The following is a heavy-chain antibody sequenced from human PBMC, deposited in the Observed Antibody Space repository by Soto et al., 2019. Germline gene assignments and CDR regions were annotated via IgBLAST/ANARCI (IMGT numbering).Heavy chain of an antibody. CDR2: IIPIFGTA. D-gene: IGHD3-10*01. CDR1: GGTFSSYA. J-gene: IGHJ5*02. CDR3: ATIEGYYYGSGNMAWFDP. Sequence: ASVKVSCKASGGTFSSYAISWVRQAPGQGLEWMGGIIPIFGTANYAQKFQGRVTITADESTSTAYMELSSLRSEDTAVYYCATIEGYYYGSGNMAWFDPWGQGTLVTVSS. V-gene: IGHV1-69*13.